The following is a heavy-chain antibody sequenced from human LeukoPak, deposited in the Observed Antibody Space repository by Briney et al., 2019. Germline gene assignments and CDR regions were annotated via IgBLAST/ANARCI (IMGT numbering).Heavy chain of an antibody. J-gene: IGHJ4*02. CDR1: DFTVISNY. D-gene: IGHD1-1*01. V-gene: IGHV3-23*01. Sequence: GGSLRLSCVGVDFTVISNYMNWVRQAPGKGLEWVSAISGSGGSTYYADSVKGRFTISRDNSKNTLYLQMNSLRAEDTAVYYCAILDEENDYWGQGTLVTVSS. CDR3: AILDEENDY. CDR2: ISGSGGST.